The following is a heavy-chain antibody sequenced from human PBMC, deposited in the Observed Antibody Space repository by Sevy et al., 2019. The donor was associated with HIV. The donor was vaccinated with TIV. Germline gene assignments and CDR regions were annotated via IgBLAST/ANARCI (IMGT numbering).Heavy chain of an antibody. D-gene: IGHD7-27*01. J-gene: IGHJ3*02. V-gene: IGHV4-59*01. CDR2: IYYSGSP. CDR3: ARHGPNWVDAFDI. Sequence: SETLSLTCTVSGGSISSYHWSWIRQPPGKGLEWIGYIYYSGSPNYNPSLKSRVTISVDTSKNQVSLRLSSVTAADTAVYYCARHGPNWVDAFDIWGQGTVVTVSS. CDR1: GGSISSYH.